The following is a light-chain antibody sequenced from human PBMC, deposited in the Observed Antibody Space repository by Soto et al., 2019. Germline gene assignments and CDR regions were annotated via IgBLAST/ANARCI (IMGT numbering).Light chain of an antibody. CDR1: SSDVGSNNL. J-gene: IGLJ1*01. V-gene: IGLV2-23*02. Sequence: QSVLSQPASVSGSPGQSITISCTGTSSDVGSNNLVSWYQQHPGKAPKLMIYEVSKRPSGISNRFSGSKSGNTASLTISGLQAEDGADYYCCSYAGRSASYXFGAGTKVTV. CDR2: EVS. CDR3: CSYAGRSASYX.